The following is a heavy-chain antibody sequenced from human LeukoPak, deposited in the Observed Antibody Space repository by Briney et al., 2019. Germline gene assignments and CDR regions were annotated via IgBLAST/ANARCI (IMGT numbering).Heavy chain of an antibody. D-gene: IGHD6-19*01. CDR1: GGSISSSSYY. CDR3: ARYSSGFDY. Sequence: SETLSLTCTVSGGSISSSSYYWGWIRQPPGKGLEWIGSIYYSGSTYYNPSLKSRVTISVDTSKNQFSLKLSSVTAADTAVYYCARYSSGFDYWGQGTLVTVSS. V-gene: IGHV4-39*07. J-gene: IGHJ4*02. CDR2: IYYSGST.